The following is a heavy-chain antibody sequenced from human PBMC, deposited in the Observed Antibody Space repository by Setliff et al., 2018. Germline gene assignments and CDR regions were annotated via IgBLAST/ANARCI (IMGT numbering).Heavy chain of an antibody. Sequence: PGGSLRLSCAASGFIFRSYEMNWVRQTPGKGLEWVSSISPSSIYIYYADSVKGRFTISRDNSKNTLYLQMNSLRPEDTAVYYCARTCSGSGCYAGLESWGQGTPVTVSS. D-gene: IGHD2-15*01. CDR2: ISPSSIYI. CDR1: GFIFRSYE. J-gene: IGHJ4*02. CDR3: ARTCSGSGCYAGLES. V-gene: IGHV3-21*01.